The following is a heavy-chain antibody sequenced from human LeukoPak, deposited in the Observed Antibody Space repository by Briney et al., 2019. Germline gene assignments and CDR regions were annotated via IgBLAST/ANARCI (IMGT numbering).Heavy chain of an antibody. J-gene: IGHJ4*02. V-gene: IGHV1-46*01. CDR2: INPSGGST. CDR1: GYTFTSYY. CDR3: ARGWDLYDSSGYYPRQYYFDY. Sequence: ASVKVSCKASGYTFTSYYMHWVRQAPGQGLEWMGIINPSGGSTSYAQKLQGRVTMTTDTSTSTAYMELRSLRSDDTAVYYCARGWDLYDSSGYYPRQYYFDYWGQGTLVTVSS. D-gene: IGHD3-22*01.